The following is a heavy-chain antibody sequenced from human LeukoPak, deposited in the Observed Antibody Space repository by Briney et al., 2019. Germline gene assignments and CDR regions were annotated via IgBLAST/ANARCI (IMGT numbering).Heavy chain of an antibody. CDR1: GGSLSSGGYY. V-gene: IGHV4-31*03. CDR2: IYYSGST. J-gene: IGHJ4*02. Sequence: SETLSLTCTVSGGSLSSGGYYWSWIRQHPGKGLEWIGYIYYSGSTYYNPSLKSRLIKSVDTSKSQFPLKLSSVTAADTAVYYCARVSGLVVYACFDYWGQGTLVTVSS. CDR3: ARVSGLVVYACFDY. D-gene: IGHD2-8*02.